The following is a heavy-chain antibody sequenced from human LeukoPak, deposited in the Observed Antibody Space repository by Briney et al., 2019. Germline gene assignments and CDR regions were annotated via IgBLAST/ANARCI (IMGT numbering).Heavy chain of an antibody. CDR3: ARDGGYSSPDL. J-gene: IGHJ2*01. Sequence: SETLSLTCTVSGGSISATNYYWGWIRQPPGKGLEWIGYIYYSGSTYYNPSLKSRVTISVDTSKNQFSLKLSSVTAADTAVYYCARDGGYSSPDLWGRGTLVTVSS. CDR2: IYYSGST. D-gene: IGHD5-18*01. CDR1: GGSISATNYY. V-gene: IGHV4-31*03.